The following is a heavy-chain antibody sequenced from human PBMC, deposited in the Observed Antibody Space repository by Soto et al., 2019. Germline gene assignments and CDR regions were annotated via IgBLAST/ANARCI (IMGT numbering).Heavy chain of an antibody. D-gene: IGHD1-26*01. V-gene: IGHV3-30*18. CDR3: AKDKGIVGATPHY. CDR2: ISYDGSNK. CDR1: GFTFSSYG. J-gene: IGHJ4*02. Sequence: GGSLRLSCAASGFTFSSYGMHWVRQAPCKGLEWVAVISYDGSNKYYADSVKGRFTISRDNSKNTLYLQMNSLRAEDTAVYYCAKDKGIVGATPHYWGQGTLVTVSS.